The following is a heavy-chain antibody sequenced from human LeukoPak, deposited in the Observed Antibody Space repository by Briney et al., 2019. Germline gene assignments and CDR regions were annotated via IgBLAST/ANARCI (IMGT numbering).Heavy chain of an antibody. V-gene: IGHV1-2*02. CDR1: GYTFTSYG. J-gene: IGHJ3*02. Sequence: ASVKVSCKASGYTFTSYGISWVRQAPGQGLEWMGWINPNSGGTNYAQKFQGRVTMTRDTSISTAYMELSRLRSDDTAEYYCAHDFWSGSDAFDIWGQGTMVTVSS. CDR2: INPNSGGT. D-gene: IGHD3-3*01. CDR3: AHDFWSGSDAFDI.